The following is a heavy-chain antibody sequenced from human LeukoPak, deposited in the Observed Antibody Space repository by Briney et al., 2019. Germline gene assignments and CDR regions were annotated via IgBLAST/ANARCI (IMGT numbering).Heavy chain of an antibody. CDR1: GGSISSYG. CDR3: ARGRSTENFDY. J-gene: IGHJ4*02. CDR2: IYYSGST. D-gene: IGHD2-2*01. Sequence: PSETLSLTCTVSGGSISSYGWSWIRQPPGKGLESIGYIYYSGSTNYHPSLKSRVTISVDTSKNQFSLKLSSVTAADTAVYYCARGRSTENFDYWGQGTLVTVSS. V-gene: IGHV4-59*01.